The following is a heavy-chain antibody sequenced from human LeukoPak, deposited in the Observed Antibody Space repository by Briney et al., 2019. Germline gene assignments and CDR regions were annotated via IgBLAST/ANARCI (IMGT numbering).Heavy chain of an antibody. CDR2: IYYSGTT. J-gene: IGHJ6*03. CDR3: ARGHTFSYYYGSGSYRYYYYYMDV. V-gene: IGHV4-39*07. Sequence: PSETLSLTCSVSGASISTSSYYWGWIRQSPGKGLEWIGSIYYSGTTYYNSSLRSRVIISVDTSKNQFSLKLSSVTAADTAVYYCARGHTFSYYYGSGSYRYYYYYMDVWGKGTTVTVSS. CDR1: GASISTSSYY. D-gene: IGHD3-10*01.